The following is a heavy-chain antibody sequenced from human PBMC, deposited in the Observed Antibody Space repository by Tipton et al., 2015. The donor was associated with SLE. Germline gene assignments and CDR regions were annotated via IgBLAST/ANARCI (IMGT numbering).Heavy chain of an antibody. CDR2: IYPGDSDT. J-gene: IGHJ4*02. V-gene: IGHV5-51*03. Sequence: QSGAEVKKPGESLKISCKGSEYSFSTYWIGWVRQMPGKGLEWMGIIYPGDSDTRYGPSFQGQVTISADNSISTAYLQWSSLKASDTAMYYCARLARKLVGTNGFARHFDYWGQGTLVTVSS. CDR3: ARLARKLVGTNGFARHFDY. D-gene: IGHD1-26*01. CDR1: EYSFSTYW.